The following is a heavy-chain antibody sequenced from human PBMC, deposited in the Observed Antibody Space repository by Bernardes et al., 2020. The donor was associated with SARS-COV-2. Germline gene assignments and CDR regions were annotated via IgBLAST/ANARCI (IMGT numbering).Heavy chain of an antibody. V-gene: IGHV4-34*01. D-gene: IGHD6-13*01. J-gene: IGHJ6*02. CDR3: ASRIAAAGHYYYYYGMDV. CDR1: GGSFSGSY. CDR2: INHSGST. Sequence: SETLSLTCAVYGGSFSGSYWSWIRQPPGKGLEWIGEINHSGSTNYNPSLKSRVTISVDTSKNQFSLKLNSVTAADTAVYYCASRIAAAGHYYYYYGMDVWGQGTTVTVSS.